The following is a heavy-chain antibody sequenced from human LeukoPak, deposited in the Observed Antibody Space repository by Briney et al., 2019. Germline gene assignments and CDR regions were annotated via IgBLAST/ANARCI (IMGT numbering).Heavy chain of an antibody. CDR3: ARVGYDFWSGHHYWPYFDY. V-gene: IGHV1-3*01. Sequence: ASVKASCKASGYTFTSYAMHWVRQAPGQRLGWMGWINAGNGNTKYSQKFQGRVTITRDKSASTAYMELSSLRSEDTAVYYCARVGYDFWSGHHYWPYFDYGGQGTLVTVSS. CDR1: GYTFTSYA. CDR2: INAGNGNT. J-gene: IGHJ4*02. D-gene: IGHD3-3*01.